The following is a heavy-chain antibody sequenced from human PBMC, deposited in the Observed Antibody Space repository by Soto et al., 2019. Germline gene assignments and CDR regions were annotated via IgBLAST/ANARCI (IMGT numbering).Heavy chain of an antibody. V-gene: IGHV3-15*07. J-gene: IGHJ4*02. Sequence: GGSLRLSCAASGFTFSNAWMNWVRQAPGKGLEWVGRIKSKTDGGTTDYAAPVKGRFTISRDDSKNTLYLQMNSLKTEDTAVYYCTTTYYYDSSGYYGYWGQGTLVTVSS. CDR3: TTTYYYDSSGYYGY. CDR1: GFTFSNAW. D-gene: IGHD3-22*01. CDR2: IKSKTDGGTT.